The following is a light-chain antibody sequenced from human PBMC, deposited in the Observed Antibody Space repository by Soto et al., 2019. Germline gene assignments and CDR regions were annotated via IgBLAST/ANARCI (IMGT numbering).Light chain of an antibody. CDR3: SSYTSSSTLGV. J-gene: IGLJ1*01. Sequence: QSALTQPASVSGSPGQSITISCTGTSSDVGGYNYVSWYQQHPGKAPKLMIYDVSNRPSGVSNRFSGSKSGNTASLTISGLQAEDEDDYYCSSYTSSSTLGVFGTGTKLTVL. CDR1: SSDVGGYNY. V-gene: IGLV2-14*01. CDR2: DVS.